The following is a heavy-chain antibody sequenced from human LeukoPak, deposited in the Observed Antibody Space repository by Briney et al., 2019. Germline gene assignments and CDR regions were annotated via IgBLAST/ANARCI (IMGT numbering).Heavy chain of an antibody. CDR2: LSGSGITT. CDR3: AKGIYSSGWSYFDY. J-gene: IGHJ4*01. D-gene: IGHD6-19*01. V-gene: IGHV3-23*01. Sequence: GGSLRLSCAASGFTFSNSAMSWVRQAPGKGLELVSTLSGSGITTYYADSVKGRFTISRDNSKNTLYLQMNSLRAEDTAVYYCAKGIYSSGWSYFDYWGHGTLVTVSS. CDR1: GFTFSNSA.